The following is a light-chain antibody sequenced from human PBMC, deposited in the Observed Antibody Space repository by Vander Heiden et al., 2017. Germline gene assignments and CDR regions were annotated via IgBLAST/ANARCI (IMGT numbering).Light chain of an antibody. J-gene: IGKJ1*01. CDR3: QQYNSNSRT. Sequence: IQLTPSPSSLSASVGDRVTITCRASQSISSWLNWYQQKPGKAPKLLIYEASSLESGVPSRFSGSGSGTEFTLTISSLQPDDFATYYCQQYNSNSRTFGHGTKVDIK. CDR2: EAS. V-gene: IGKV1-5*03. CDR1: QSISSW.